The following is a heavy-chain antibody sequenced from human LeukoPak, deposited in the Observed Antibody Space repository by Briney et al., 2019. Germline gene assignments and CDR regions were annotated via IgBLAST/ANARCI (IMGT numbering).Heavy chain of an antibody. J-gene: IGHJ6*02. D-gene: IGHD2-2*02. CDR2: IYYSGST. CDR3: ARGDGVVVPAAIGLSYYYYGMDV. V-gene: IGHV4-31*03. CDR1: GGSISSGGYY. Sequence: SQTLSLTCTVSGGSISSGGYYWSWIRQHPGKGLEWIGYIYYSGSTYYNPSLKSRVTISVDTSKNQFSLKLSSVTAADTAVYYRARGDGVVVPAAIGLSYYYYGMDVWGQGTTVTVSS.